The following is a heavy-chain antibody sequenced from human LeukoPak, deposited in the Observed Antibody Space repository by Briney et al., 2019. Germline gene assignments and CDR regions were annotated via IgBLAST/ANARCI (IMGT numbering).Heavy chain of an antibody. CDR3: AIPLGYGDAFDI. D-gene: IGHD5-12*01. Sequence: GGSLRLSCAASGFTFRSYAMSWVRQAPGKGLEWVSGTSASGGSTYYADSVKGRFTISRDNSKNTLYLQMNSLRAEDTAVYYCAIPLGYGDAFDIWGQGTMVTVSS. CDR2: TSASGGST. V-gene: IGHV3-23*01. CDR1: GFTFRSYA. J-gene: IGHJ3*02.